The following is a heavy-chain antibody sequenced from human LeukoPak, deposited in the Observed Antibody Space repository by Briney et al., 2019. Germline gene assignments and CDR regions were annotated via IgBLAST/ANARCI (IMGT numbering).Heavy chain of an antibody. J-gene: IGHJ5*02. D-gene: IGHD3-3*01. CDR3: ARGRIPGHDFWSGPPPHRWFDP. CDR1: GGSFSGYY. V-gene: IGHV4-34*01. Sequence: NTSETLSLTCAVDGGSFSGYYWSWIRQPPGKGLEWIGEINHSGSTNYNPSLKSRVTISVDTSKNQFSLKLSSVTAADTAVYYCARGRIPGHDFWSGPPPHRWFDPWGQGTLVTVSS. CDR2: INHSGST.